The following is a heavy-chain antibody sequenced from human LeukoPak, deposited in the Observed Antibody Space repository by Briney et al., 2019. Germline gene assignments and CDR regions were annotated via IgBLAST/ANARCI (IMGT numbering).Heavy chain of an antibody. Sequence: SVKVSCKASGGTFSSYAISWVRQAPGQGLEWMGRIIPIFGTANYAQKFQGRVTITTDESASTAYMELSSLRSEDTAVYYCASNYGSGSYVYYYMDVWGKGTTVTVSS. V-gene: IGHV1-69*05. CDR1: GGTFSSYA. D-gene: IGHD3-10*01. CDR2: IIPIFGTA. CDR3: ASNYGSGSYVYYYMDV. J-gene: IGHJ6*03.